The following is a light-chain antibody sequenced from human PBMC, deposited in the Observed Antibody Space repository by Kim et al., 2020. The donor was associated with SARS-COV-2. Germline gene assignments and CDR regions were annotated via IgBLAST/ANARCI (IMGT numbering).Light chain of an antibody. CDR1: QSVSSN. J-gene: IGKJ5*01. CDR3: QHYNNWPPIT. Sequence: PGERATLSCRASQSVSSNLAWYQQKPGQATRLLIYGASSRATGVPARFSGSGSGTEFTLTISSLQSEDFAVYYCQHYNNWPPITFGQGTRLEIK. V-gene: IGKV3-15*01. CDR2: GAS.